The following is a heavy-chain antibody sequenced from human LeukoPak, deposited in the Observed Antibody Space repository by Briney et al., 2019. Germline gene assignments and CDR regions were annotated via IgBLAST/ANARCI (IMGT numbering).Heavy chain of an antibody. J-gene: IGHJ3*02. CDR3: ARDLLFSYGYLAFDI. CDR1: GFTFSSYG. Sequence: PGRSLRLSCAASGFTFSSYGMHWVRQAPGKGLEWVAVIWYDGSNKYYADSVKGRFTISRDNSKNTLYLQMNRLRPEDTAVYYCARDLLFSYGYLAFDIWGQGTMVTVSS. V-gene: IGHV3-33*01. CDR2: IWYDGSNK. D-gene: IGHD3-16*01.